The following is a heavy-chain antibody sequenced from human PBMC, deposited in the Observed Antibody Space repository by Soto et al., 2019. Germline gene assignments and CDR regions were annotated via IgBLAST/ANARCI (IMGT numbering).Heavy chain of an antibody. CDR2: IWYDGSNK. CDR3: ARERLTTVVTALGY. V-gene: IGHV3-33*01. D-gene: IGHD4-17*01. CDR1: GFTFSSYG. J-gene: IGHJ4*02. Sequence: QVQLVESGGGVVQPGRSLRLSCAASGFTFSSYGMHWVRQAPGMGLEWGAGIWYDGSNKYYADSVKGRFTISRDNSKNTLYLQMNSLRAEDTAVYYCARERLTTVVTALGYWGQGTLVTVSS.